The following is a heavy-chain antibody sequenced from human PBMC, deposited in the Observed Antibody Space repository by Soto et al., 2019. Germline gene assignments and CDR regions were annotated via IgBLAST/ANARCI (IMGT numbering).Heavy chain of an antibody. CDR2: MNPGSGDT. V-gene: IGHV1-8*01. Sequence: ASVKISCKASGYSFTNNDVSWVRQATGQGLEWMGWMNPGSGDTGYAQKFQGRVTMTRDISIATAYMELSSLRSDDTAIYYCARMATFGSLNWFDPWGQGTLVTVSS. D-gene: IGHD3-16*01. CDR1: GYSFTNND. CDR3: ARMATFGSLNWFDP. J-gene: IGHJ5*02.